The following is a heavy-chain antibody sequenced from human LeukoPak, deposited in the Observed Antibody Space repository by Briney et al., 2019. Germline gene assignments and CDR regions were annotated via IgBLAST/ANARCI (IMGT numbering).Heavy chain of an antibody. J-gene: IGHJ4*02. CDR1: GGSISSSSYY. V-gene: IGHV4-39*01. Sequence: SETLSLTCTVSGGSISSSSYYWGWIRQPPGKGLEWIGRIYYSGSTYYNPSLKSRVTISVDTSKNQFSLKLSSVTAADTAVYYCARAENYYGSGSYYRTFDYWGQGTLVTVSS. CDR2: IYYSGST. CDR3: ARAENYYGSGSYYRTFDY. D-gene: IGHD3-10*01.